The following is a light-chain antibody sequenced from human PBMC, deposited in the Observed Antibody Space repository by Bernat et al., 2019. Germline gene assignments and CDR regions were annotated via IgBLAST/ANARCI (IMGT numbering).Light chain of an antibody. CDR3: QIYDNSPPAYT. Sequence: EIALTQSPGTLSLSPGETATLSCRVSQRVSSSNLAWYQQKPGQSPRLLMYGTSSRATGILDRFSGSVSGTDFTLTISRLEPEDFAVYYCQIYDNSPPAYTFGQGTKLEIQ. CDR2: GTS. V-gene: IGKV3-20*01. CDR1: QRVSSSN. J-gene: IGKJ2*01.